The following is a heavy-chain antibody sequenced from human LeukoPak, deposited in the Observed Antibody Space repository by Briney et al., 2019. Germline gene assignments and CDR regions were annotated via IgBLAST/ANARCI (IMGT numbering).Heavy chain of an antibody. CDR3: ARDLANDERFLEWLPPGFDP. J-gene: IGHJ5*02. CDR2: IYTSGST. CDR1: GGSISSYY. D-gene: IGHD3-3*01. Sequence: SETLSLTCTVSGGSISSYYWSWIRQPAGKGLEWIGRIYTSGSTNYNPSLKSRVTMSVDTSKNQFSLKLSSVTAADTAVYYCARDLANDERFLEWLPPGFDPWGQGTLVTVSS. V-gene: IGHV4-4*07.